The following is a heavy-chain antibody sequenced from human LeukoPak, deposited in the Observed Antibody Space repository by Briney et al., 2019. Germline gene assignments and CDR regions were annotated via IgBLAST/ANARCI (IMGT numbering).Heavy chain of an antibody. CDR1: GYSFTSYL. D-gene: IGHD4-17*01. CDR3: ARINDYGDPSGGY. CDR2: IDPSDSYT. V-gene: IGHV5-10-1*01. J-gene: IGHJ4*02. Sequence: GESLRISGKGSGYSFTSYLFNWGRQLPGKGLGGMGKIDPSDSYTNYSPSFQGHVTISADKSISTAYLQWSSLKASDTAMYYCARINDYGDPSGGYWGQGTLVTVSS.